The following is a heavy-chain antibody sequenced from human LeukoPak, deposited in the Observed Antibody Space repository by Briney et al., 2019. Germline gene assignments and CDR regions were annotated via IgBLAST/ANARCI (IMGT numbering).Heavy chain of an antibody. CDR3: AKDSSGSGSYDFGDY. D-gene: IGHD3-10*01. CDR2: IRYDGSNK. CDR1: GFTFSSYG. Sequence: GGSLRLSCAASGFTFSSYGMHWVRQAPGKGLEWVAFIRYDGSNKYYADSVKGRFTISRDNSKNTLYLQMNSLREEDTAVYYCAKDSSGSGSYDFGDYWGQGTLVTVSS. V-gene: IGHV3-30*02. J-gene: IGHJ4*02.